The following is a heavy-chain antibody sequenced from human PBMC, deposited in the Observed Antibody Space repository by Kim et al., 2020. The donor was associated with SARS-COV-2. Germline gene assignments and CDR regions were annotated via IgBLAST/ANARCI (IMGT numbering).Heavy chain of an antibody. D-gene: IGHD3-3*01. CDR3: AKGSNRDFWSGVTDYYYYYGMDV. V-gene: IGHV3-30*18. CDR2: ISYDGSNK. J-gene: IGHJ6*02. Sequence: GGSLRLSCAASGFTFSSYGMHWVRQAPGKGLEWVAVISYDGSNKYYADSVKGRFTISRDNSKNTLYLQMNSLRAEDTAVYYCAKGSNRDFWSGVTDYYYYYGMDVWGQGTTVTVSS. CDR1: GFTFSSYG.